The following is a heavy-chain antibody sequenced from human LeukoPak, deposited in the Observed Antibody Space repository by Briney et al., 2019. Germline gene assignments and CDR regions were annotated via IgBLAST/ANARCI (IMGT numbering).Heavy chain of an antibody. Sequence: ASVKVSCKASGYTFTGYYMHWVRQAPGQGLEWMGWINLNSGGTNYAQKFQGRVTMTRDTSISTAYMELSRLRSDDTAVYYCARSYEALDWFDPWGQGTLVTVSS. J-gene: IGHJ5*02. CDR2: INLNSGGT. V-gene: IGHV1-2*02. CDR1: GYTFTGYY. CDR3: ARSYEALDWFDP. D-gene: IGHD5-12*01.